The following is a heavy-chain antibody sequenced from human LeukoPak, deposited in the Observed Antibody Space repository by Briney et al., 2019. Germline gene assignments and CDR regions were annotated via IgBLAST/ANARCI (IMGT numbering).Heavy chain of an antibody. CDR2: IDPSDGST. D-gene: IGHD6-19*01. J-gene: IGHJ4*02. V-gene: IGHV1-46*01. Sequence: ASVKVSCKASGYTFTSYYMHWVRQAPGQGLEWMGIIDPSDGSTIYAQKFQGRVTMTRDMSTSTVYMQLSSLTSEDTAIYYCARGGHGTSVAVAGTGDFWGQGTLVTVSS. CDR3: ARGGHGTSVAVAGTGDF. CDR1: GYTFTSYY.